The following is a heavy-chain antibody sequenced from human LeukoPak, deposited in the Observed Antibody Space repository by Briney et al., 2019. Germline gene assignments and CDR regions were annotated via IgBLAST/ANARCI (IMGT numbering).Heavy chain of an antibody. CDR1: GGSISSYY. V-gene: IGHV4-4*08. Sequence: SETLSLTCTVSGGSISSYYWSWIRQPPGKGLEWIGRIYTSGSTNYNPSLKSRVTISVDTSKNQFSLKLSSVTAADTAVYYCARDAVVRDPGYYYYYMDVWGKGTTVTVSS. CDR3: ARDAVVRDPGYYYYYMDV. J-gene: IGHJ6*03. D-gene: IGHD3-10*01. CDR2: IYTSGST.